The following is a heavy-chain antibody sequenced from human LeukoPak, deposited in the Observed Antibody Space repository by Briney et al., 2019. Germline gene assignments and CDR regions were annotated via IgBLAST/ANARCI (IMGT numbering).Heavy chain of an antibody. Sequence: GGSLRLSCAASGFTFSSYAMHWVRQAPGKGLEYVSTINCNGGSTYYTNSVKGTFTTSRDTSKNTLYLQMGSLGAEEMAVYYCARRKGELLGFADYWGQGTLVTVSS. V-gene: IGHV3-64*01. CDR1: GFTFSSYA. J-gene: IGHJ4*02. CDR3: ARRKGELLGFADY. CDR2: INCNGGST. D-gene: IGHD1-26*01.